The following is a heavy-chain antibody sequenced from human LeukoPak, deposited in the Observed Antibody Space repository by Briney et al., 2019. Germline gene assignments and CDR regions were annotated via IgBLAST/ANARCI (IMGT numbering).Heavy chain of an antibody. Sequence: PGGSLRLSXAASGFTFSGSAMHWVRQASGKGLEWVGRIRSKANSYATAYAASVKGRFTISRDDSKNTAYLQMNSLKTEDTAVYYCTRLVVTALGSWGQGTLVTVSS. CDR2: IRSKANSYAT. J-gene: IGHJ5*02. CDR3: TRLVVTALGS. V-gene: IGHV3-73*01. D-gene: IGHD2-21*02. CDR1: GFTFSGSA.